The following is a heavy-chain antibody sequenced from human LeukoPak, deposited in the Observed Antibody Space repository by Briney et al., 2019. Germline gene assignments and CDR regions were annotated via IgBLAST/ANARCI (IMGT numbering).Heavy chain of an antibody. CDR1: GGSISSHD. CDR3: ARRYSRSLERGLDI. D-gene: IGHD6-13*01. J-gene: IGHJ3*02. Sequence: KASETLSLTCTVSGGSISSHDWSWIRQPPGKGLEWIGCVYNTGSTNYNSSLKSHVTISVATSTNQFSFTLSLVSAAAADVYFFARRYSRSLERGLDIWGQGTLVTVSS. V-gene: IGHV4-59*11. CDR2: VYNTGST.